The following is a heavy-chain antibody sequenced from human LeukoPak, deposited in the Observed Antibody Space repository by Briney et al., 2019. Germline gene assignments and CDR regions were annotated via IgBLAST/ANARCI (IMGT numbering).Heavy chain of an antibody. J-gene: IGHJ4*02. CDR1: GFIFSSYA. D-gene: IGHD5-12*01. CDR3: ARDARWLQFGYYFDY. CDR2: ISYDGSNK. V-gene: IGHV3-30-3*01. Sequence: GGSLRLSCAASGFIFSSYAMHWVRQAPGKGLEWVAVISYDGSNKYYADSVKGRFTISRDNSKNTLYLQMNSLRAEDTAVYYCARDARWLQFGYYFDYWGQGTLVSVSS.